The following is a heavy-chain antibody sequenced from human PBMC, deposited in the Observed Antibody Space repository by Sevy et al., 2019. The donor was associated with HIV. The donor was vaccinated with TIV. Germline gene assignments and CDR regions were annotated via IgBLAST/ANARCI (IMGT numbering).Heavy chain of an antibody. CDR2: IYYSGST. CDR3: ATASRFWSGYSPYYYYGMDV. J-gene: IGHJ6*02. V-gene: IGHV4-31*03. D-gene: IGHD3-3*01. CDR1: GGSISSGGYY. Sequence: SETLSLTCTVSGGSISSGGYYWSWIRQHPGKGLEWIGYIYYSGSTYYNPSLKSRVTISVDTSKNQFSLKLSSVTAADTAVYYRATASRFWSGYSPYYYYGMDVWGQGTTVTVSS.